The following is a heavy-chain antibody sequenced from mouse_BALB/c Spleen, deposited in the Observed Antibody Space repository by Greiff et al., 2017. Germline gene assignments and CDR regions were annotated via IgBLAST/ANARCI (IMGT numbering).Heavy chain of an antibody. Sequence: EVQLQESGPGLVKPSQSLSLTCTVTGYSITSDYAWNWIRQFPGNKLEWMGYISYSGSTSYNPSLKSRISITRDTSKNQFFLQLSSVTTEDTATYYCARSDSFYAMDYWGQGTSVTVSS. CDR1: GYSITSDYA. J-gene: IGHJ4*01. V-gene: IGHV3-2*02. CDR3: ARSDSFYAMDY. CDR2: ISYSGST.